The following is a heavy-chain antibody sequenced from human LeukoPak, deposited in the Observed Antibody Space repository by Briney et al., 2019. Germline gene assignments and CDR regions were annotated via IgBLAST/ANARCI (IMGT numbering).Heavy chain of an antibody. J-gene: IGHJ4*02. CDR3: AFWSGYFDY. CDR2: IYYSGST. Sequence: SETLSLTGTVSGGSISSSSYYWGWIRQPPGKGLEWIGSIYYSGSTNYNPSLKSRVTISVDTSKNQFSLKLSSVTAADTAVYYCAFWSGYFDYWGQGTLVTVSS. D-gene: IGHD3-3*01. CDR1: GGSISSSSYY. V-gene: IGHV4-39*01.